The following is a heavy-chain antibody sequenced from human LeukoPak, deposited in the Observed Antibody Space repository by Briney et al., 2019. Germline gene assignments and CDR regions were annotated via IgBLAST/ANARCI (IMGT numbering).Heavy chain of an antibody. CDR2: IYPGDSDT. CDR3: ARNLPTTAAAFDI. CDR1: GYNFTSYW. J-gene: IGHJ3*02. D-gene: IGHD1-1*01. V-gene: IGHV5-51*01. Sequence: GEPLKISCKDSGYNFTSYWIGWVRQMPGKGLEWMGIIYPGDSDTRYSPSFQGQVTISVDKSINTAYVQWSSLKASDTAMYYCARNLPTTAAAFDIWGQGTMVTVSS.